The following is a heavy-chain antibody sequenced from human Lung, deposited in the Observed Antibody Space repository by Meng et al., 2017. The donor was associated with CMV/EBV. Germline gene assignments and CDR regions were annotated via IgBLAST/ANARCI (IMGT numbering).Heavy chain of an antibody. CDR1: GGSFSGYY. J-gene: IGHJ4*02. CDR3: ARGAYYFDTSGLFDY. D-gene: IGHD3-22*01. Sequence: SETXSLTCAVYGGSFSGYYWSWIRQPPGEGLEWIGEINHSGDTNYNPSLKSRVTISVDTSKNQFSLKLSSVTAADTAVYYCARGAYYFDTSGLFDYLGRGXLVTVSS. V-gene: IGHV4-34*01. CDR2: INHSGDT.